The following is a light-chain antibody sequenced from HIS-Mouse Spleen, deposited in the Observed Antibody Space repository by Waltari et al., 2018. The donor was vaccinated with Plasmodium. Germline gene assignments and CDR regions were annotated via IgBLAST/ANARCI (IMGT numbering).Light chain of an antibody. Sequence: IQLTQSPSFLSASVGDGVTITFRASQGISSYLAWYQQKPGKAPKLLIYAASTLQSGVPSRFSGSGSGTEFTLTISSLQPEDFATYYCQQLNSYPYTFGQGTKLEIK. V-gene: IGKV1-9*01. J-gene: IGKJ2*01. CDR2: AAS. CDR1: QGISSY. CDR3: QQLNSYPYT.